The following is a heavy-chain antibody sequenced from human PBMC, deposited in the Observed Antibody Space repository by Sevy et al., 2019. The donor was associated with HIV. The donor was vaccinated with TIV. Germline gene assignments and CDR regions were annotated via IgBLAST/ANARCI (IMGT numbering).Heavy chain of an antibody. CDR3: ARHVGRGYDFWSGYPYYYYYGMDV. Sequence: GGSLRLSCAASGFTFSSYWMSWVRQAPGKGPEWVANIKQDGSEKYYVDSVKGRFTISRDNAKNSLYLQMNSLRAEDTAVYYCARHVGRGYDFWSGYPYYYYYGMDVWGQGTTVTVSS. J-gene: IGHJ6*02. CDR2: IKQDGSEK. D-gene: IGHD3-3*01. V-gene: IGHV3-7*01. CDR1: GFTFSSYW.